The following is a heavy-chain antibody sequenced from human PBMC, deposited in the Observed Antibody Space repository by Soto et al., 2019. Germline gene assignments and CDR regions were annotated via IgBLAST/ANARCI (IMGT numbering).Heavy chain of an antibody. CDR1: GFTFSSYS. CDR3: ARDAYDHDYGDYGAFDI. Sequence: GGSLRLSCAASGFTFSSYSMNWVRQAPGKGLEWVSSISSSSSYIYYADSVKGRFTISRDNAKNSLYLQMNSLRAEDTAVYYCARDAYDHDYGDYGAFDIWGQGTMVTVSS. V-gene: IGHV3-21*01. J-gene: IGHJ3*02. CDR2: ISSSSSYI. D-gene: IGHD4-17*01.